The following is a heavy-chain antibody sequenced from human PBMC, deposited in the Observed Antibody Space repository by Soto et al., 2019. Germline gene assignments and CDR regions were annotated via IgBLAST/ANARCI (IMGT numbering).Heavy chain of an antibody. CDR3: AHHPYYGLGTYSFDY. D-gene: IGHD3-10*01. CDR1: GFSLSTSGVG. Sequence: QITLKESGPTLVKPTQTLTLTCTFSGFSLSTSGVGVGWIRQPPGKALEWLAVIYWDDDKRSSSSLKSRLTINKDTHKNQVVLTMTNMDPVDTATYYCAHHPYYGLGTYSFDYWGQGILVTVSS. V-gene: IGHV2-5*02. CDR2: IYWDDDK. J-gene: IGHJ4*02.